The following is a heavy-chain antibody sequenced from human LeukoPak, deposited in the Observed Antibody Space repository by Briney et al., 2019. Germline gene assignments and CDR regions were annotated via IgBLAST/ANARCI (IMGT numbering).Heavy chain of an antibody. Sequence: SETLPLTCTVSGYSISSGYYWSWIRPPPGKGLEWIGYIYYSGSTNYNPSLKSRVTISVDTSKNQFSLKLSSVTAADTAVYYCARAGYYYDSSGYPEYFQHWGQGTLVTVSS. CDR1: GYSISSGYY. CDR3: ARAGYYYDSSGYPEYFQH. V-gene: IGHV4-61*01. D-gene: IGHD3-22*01. CDR2: IYYSGST. J-gene: IGHJ1*01.